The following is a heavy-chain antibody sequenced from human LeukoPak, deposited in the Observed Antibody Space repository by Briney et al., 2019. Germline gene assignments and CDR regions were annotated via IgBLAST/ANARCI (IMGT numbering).Heavy chain of an antibody. V-gene: IGHV4-4*02. CDR1: GGSISSSNW. J-gene: IGHJ4*02. D-gene: IGHD4-17*01. Sequence: SETLSLTCAVSGGSISSSNWWSWVRQPPGKGLEWIGEIYHSGSTNYNPSLKSRVTISVDKSKNQFSLKLSSVTAADTAVYYCARDAPKTYGDHYYFDYWGQGTLVSVSS. CDR2: IYHSGST. CDR3: ARDAPKTYGDHYYFDY.